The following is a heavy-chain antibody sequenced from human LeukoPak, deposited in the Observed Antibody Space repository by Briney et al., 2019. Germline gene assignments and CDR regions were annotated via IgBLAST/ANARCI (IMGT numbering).Heavy chain of an antibody. CDR3: ARKGSSSREFDP. V-gene: IGHV1-2*02. CDR2: INPNSGGT. D-gene: IGHD6-13*01. J-gene: IGHJ5*02. CDR1: GYTFTGYY. Sequence: GASMKVSCKASGYTFTGYYMHWVRQAPGQGLEWMGWINPNSGGTNYAQKFQGRVTMTRDTSISTTYMELSRLRSDDTAVYYCARKGSSSREFDPWGQGTLVTVSS.